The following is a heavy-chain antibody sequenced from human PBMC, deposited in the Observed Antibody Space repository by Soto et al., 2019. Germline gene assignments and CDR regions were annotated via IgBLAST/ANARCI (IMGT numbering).Heavy chain of an antibody. CDR3: ARVGSSGWSPDY. V-gene: IGHV4-34*01. J-gene: IGHJ4*02. CDR2: INHSGNT. D-gene: IGHD6-19*01. Sequence: SETLSLTCSIYGGCFSGYYLSWSRQPPGKGLEWIGEINHSGNTNYNPSLKSRVTISVDTSKNQFSLKLSSVTAADTAVYYCARVGSSGWSPDYWGPGTLVTVSS. CDR1: GGCFSGYY.